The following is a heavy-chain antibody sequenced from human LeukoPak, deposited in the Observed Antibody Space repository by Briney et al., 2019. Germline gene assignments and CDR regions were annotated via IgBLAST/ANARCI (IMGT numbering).Heavy chain of an antibody. J-gene: IGHJ4*02. Sequence: GGSLTLSCSASGFTFNKYWMSWVRQAPGKGLEWVANIKQDGSEKYYVDSVKGRFTISRDNAKNSLYLQMNSLRAEDTAVYYCARLYDFWSGYYGHYFDYWGQGTLVTVSS. D-gene: IGHD3-3*01. CDR3: ARLYDFWSGYYGHYFDY. CDR1: GFTFNKYW. CDR2: IKQDGSEK. V-gene: IGHV3-7*01.